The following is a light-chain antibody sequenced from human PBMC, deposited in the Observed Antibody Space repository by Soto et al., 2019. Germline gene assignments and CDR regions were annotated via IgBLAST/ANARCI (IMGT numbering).Light chain of an antibody. CDR1: QSISTR. CDR3: KQYNRYWT. Sequence: DIQVTQSPSTLSASIGDRVTITCRASQSISTRLAWFQQKPGRAPKLLIYQASSLESGVPSRLSGSGSGTQFTLTISSLQPEDFATYYCKQYNRYWTFGQGTKVEIK. J-gene: IGKJ1*01. V-gene: IGKV1-5*03. CDR2: QAS.